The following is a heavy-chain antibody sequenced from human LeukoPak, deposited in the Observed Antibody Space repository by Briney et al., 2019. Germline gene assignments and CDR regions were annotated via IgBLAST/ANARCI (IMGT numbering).Heavy chain of an antibody. CDR2: INSDGSST. Sequence: GGSLRLSCAASGLTFSSYWMHWVRQAPGKGLVWVSRINSDGSSTSYADSVKGRFTISRDNAKNTLYLQMNSLRAEDTAVYYCARRTKDYYDSSGYSFDYWGQGTLVTVSS. CDR1: GLTFSSYW. J-gene: IGHJ4*02. V-gene: IGHV3-74*01. D-gene: IGHD3-22*01. CDR3: ARRTKDYYDSSGYSFDY.